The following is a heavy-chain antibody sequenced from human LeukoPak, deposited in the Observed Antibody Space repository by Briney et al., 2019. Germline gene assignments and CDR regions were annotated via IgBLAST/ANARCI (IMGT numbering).Heavy chain of an antibody. CDR1: GFTFGDYV. Sequence: GGSLRLSCTASGFTFGDYVMSWFRQAPGKGLEWVSYISSSSSTIYYADSVKGRFTISRDNAKNSLYLQMNSLRAEDTAVYYCAREGDAFDIWGQGTMVTVSS. CDR2: ISSSSSTI. J-gene: IGHJ3*02. V-gene: IGHV3-48*01. CDR3: AREGDAFDI.